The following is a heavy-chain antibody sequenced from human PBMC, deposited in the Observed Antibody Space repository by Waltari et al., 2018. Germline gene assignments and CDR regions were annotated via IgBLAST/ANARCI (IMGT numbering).Heavy chain of an antibody. CDR3: ARDDGGYSYGYREGFDY. J-gene: IGHJ4*02. CDR1: GFTFSSYS. D-gene: IGHD5-18*01. V-gene: IGHV3-48*01. Sequence: EVQLVESGGGLVQTGGSLRLSWAASGFTFSSYSMHWARPAQGKGLEWVSYISSSSSTIYYADSVKGRFTISRDNAKNSLYLQMNSLRAEDTAVYYCARDDGGYSYGYREGFDYWGQGTLVTVSS. CDR2: ISSSSSTI.